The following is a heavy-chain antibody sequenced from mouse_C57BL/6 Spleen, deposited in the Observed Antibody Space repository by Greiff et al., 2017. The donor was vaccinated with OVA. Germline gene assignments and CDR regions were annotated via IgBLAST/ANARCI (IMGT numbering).Heavy chain of an antibody. CDR2: IDPANGNT. J-gene: IGHJ2*01. CDR1: GFNIKNTY. Sequence: EVQLQQSVAELVRPGASVKLSCTASGFNIKNTYMHWVKQRPEQGLEWIGRIDPANGNTKYAPKFQGKATITADTSSNTAYLQLSSLTSEDTAIYYGARSTTVVATPFDYWGQGTTLTVSS. V-gene: IGHV14-3*01. CDR3: ARSTTVVATPFDY. D-gene: IGHD1-1*01.